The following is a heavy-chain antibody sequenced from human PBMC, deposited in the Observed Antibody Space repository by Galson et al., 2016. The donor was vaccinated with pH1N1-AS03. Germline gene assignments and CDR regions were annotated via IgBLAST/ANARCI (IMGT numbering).Heavy chain of an antibody. V-gene: IGHV3-7*01. Sequence: SLRLSCAASGFTFNSYWMTWVRQAPGKGLEWVANIKPDGGDKYYVDSVKGRFTISRDNAKNSLYLQMNSLRVEDTVVYYCARDLNWDNAWGQGTLVTVSS. CDR3: ARDLNWDNA. CDR2: IKPDGGDK. J-gene: IGHJ5*02. CDR1: GFTFNSYW.